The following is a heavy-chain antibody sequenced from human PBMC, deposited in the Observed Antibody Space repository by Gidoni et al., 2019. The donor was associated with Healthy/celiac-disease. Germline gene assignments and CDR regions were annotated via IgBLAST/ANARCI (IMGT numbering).Heavy chain of an antibody. Sequence: EVQLVESGGGLVQPGGSLRLSCAASGFTFSSYWMSWVRQAPGKGLEWVANIKQDVSEKYYVDSVKCRFTIARDNAKNSLYLQRNSLRSEDTAVYYCARDLAVGATTGSENDAFDIWGQGTMVTVSS. J-gene: IGHJ3*02. CDR3: ARDLAVGATTGSENDAFDI. CDR1: GFTFSSYW. V-gene: IGHV3-7*05. CDR2: IKQDVSEK. D-gene: IGHD1-26*01.